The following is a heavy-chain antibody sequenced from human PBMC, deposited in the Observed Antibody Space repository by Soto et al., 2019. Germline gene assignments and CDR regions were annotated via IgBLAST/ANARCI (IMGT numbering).Heavy chain of an antibody. J-gene: IGHJ3*02. CDR2: IKPDGSEK. D-gene: IGHD1-1*01. Sequence: GGSLRLSCAASRFTFSRSWMTWVRQAPGKGLEWVAHIKPDGSEKDYVDSVKGRFTISRDNAKNSLYLQMNSLRVEDTAVYFCARDVGYKAFDIWGQGTLVTVS. CDR3: ARDVGYKAFDI. V-gene: IGHV3-7*01. CDR1: RFTFSRSW.